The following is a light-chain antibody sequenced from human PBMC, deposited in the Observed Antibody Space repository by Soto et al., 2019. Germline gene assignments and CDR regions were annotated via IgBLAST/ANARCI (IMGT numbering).Light chain of an antibody. CDR3: QQSYSNPTT. CDR2: TAS. V-gene: IGKV1-39*01. CDR1: QSISSY. Sequence: DIQITQSPYSVSASIGDRVTITCRASQSISSYLNWYQQKPGKAPKLLIYTASSLQSGVPSRFSGSGSGTDFTLTISRLQPEDFATYYCQQSYSNPTTFGQGTRLEIK. J-gene: IGKJ5*01.